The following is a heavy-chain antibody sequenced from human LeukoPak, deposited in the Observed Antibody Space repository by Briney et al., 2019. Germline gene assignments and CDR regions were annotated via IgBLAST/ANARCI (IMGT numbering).Heavy chain of an antibody. V-gene: IGHV3-21*01. CDR3: ARELAVYYGSGSYYNPLNWFDP. CDR1: GFTFSSYS. CDR2: ISSSSSYI. D-gene: IGHD3-10*01. Sequence: PGGSLRLSCAASGFTFSSYSMNWVRQAPGKGLEWVSSISSSSSYIYYADSVKGRFTISGDNAKNSLYLQMNSLRAEDTAVYCCARELAVYYGSGSYYNPLNWFDPWGQGTLVTVSS. J-gene: IGHJ5*02.